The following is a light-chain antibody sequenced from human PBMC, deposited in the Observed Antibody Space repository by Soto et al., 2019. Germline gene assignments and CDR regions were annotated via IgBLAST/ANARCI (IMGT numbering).Light chain of an antibody. Sequence: EIVLTQSPGTLSLSPGDRATLSCRASQSVSSSYIAWYRQKPGQAPRLPIHGASSRATGIPDRFSGSGSGTDFSLTISRLEPEDFAVYYCQQYGGSPMYTFGQGTKLEIK. CDR1: QSVSSSY. CDR2: GAS. J-gene: IGKJ2*01. CDR3: QQYGGSPMYT. V-gene: IGKV3-20*01.